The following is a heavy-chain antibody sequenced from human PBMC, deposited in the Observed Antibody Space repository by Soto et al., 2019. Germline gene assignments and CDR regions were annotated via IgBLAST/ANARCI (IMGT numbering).Heavy chain of an antibody. V-gene: IGHV1-2*04. CDR3: ARDEGYCSSTSCYLGPDY. J-gene: IGHJ4*02. CDR2: INPNSGGT. Sequence: ASVKVSCKASGYTFTGYYMHWVRQAPGQGLEWMGWINPNSGGTNYAQKFQGWVTMTRDTSISTAYMELSRLRSDDTAVYYCARDEGYCSSTSCYLGPDYWGQGTMVTVS. CDR1: GYTFTGYY. D-gene: IGHD2-2*01.